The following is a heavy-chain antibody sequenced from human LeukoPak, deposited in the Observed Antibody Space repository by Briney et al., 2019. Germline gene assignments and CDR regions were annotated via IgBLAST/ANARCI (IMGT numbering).Heavy chain of an antibody. CDR3: ASASNPGYSSSWVNNGNWFDP. V-gene: IGHV1-2*04. J-gene: IGHJ5*02. CDR1: GYTFTGYY. Sequence: ASVKVSCKASGYTFTGYYMHWVRQAPGQGLEWMGWINPNSGGTNYAQKFQGWVTMTRDTSISTAYMELSRLRSDDTAVYYCASASNPGYSSSWVNNGNWFDPWGQGTLVTVSS. D-gene: IGHD6-13*01. CDR2: INPNSGGT.